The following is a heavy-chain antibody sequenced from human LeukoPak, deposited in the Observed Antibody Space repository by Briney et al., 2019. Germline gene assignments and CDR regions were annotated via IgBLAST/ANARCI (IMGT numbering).Heavy chain of an antibody. Sequence: PGGSLRLSCAACGFTFSSYWMSWVRQAPGKGLEWVANIKQDGSEKYYVDSVKGRFTISRDNAKNSLYLQMNSLRAEDTAVYYCARDHSSGWYSDYWGQGTLVTVSS. CDR2: IKQDGSEK. J-gene: IGHJ4*02. D-gene: IGHD6-19*01. CDR3: ARDHSSGWYSDY. V-gene: IGHV3-7*01. CDR1: GFTFSSYW.